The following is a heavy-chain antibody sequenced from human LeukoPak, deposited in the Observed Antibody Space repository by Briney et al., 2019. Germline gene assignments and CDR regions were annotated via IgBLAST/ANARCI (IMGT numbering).Heavy chain of an antibody. V-gene: IGHV3-21*01. CDR3: AREWRTAAHFDY. CDR1: GFTFSSYS. D-gene: IGHD1-14*01. CDR2: ISSSSSYI. J-gene: IGHJ4*02. Sequence: PGGSLRLSCAASGFTFSSYSMNWVRQAPGKGLEWVSSISSSSSYIYYADSVKGRFTISRDNAKNSLYLQMNSLRAEDTAVYYCAREWRTAAHFDYWGQGTLVTVSS.